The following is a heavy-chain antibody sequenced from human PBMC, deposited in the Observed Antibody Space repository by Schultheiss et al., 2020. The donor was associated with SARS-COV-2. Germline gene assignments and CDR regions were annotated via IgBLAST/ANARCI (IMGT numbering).Heavy chain of an antibody. CDR2: IGTAGDT. D-gene: IGHD4-17*01. J-gene: IGHJ4*02. CDR1: GFTFSSYD. CDR3: ARDVMTTVNNFDY. Sequence: GGSLRLSCAASGFTFSSYDMHWVRQATGKGLEWVSAIGTAGDTYYAGSVQGRFTISRDNSKNTLYLQMNSLRAEDTALYFCARDVMTTVNNFDYWGQGTLVTVSS. V-gene: IGHV3-13*01.